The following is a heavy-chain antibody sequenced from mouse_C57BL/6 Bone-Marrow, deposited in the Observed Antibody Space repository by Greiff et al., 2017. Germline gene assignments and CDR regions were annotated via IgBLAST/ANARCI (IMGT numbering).Heavy chain of an antibody. CDR3: ARGGSSYYAMDY. CDR1: GYTFTSYW. V-gene: IGHV1-69*01. CDR2: IDPSDSYT. J-gene: IGHJ4*01. Sequence: VKLQQPGAELVMPGASVKLSCKASGYTFTSYWMHWVKQRPGQGLEWIGEIDPSDSYTNYNQKFKGKSTLTVDKSSSTAYMQLSSLTSEDSAVYYCARGGSSYYAMDYWGQGTSVTVSS. D-gene: IGHD1-1*01.